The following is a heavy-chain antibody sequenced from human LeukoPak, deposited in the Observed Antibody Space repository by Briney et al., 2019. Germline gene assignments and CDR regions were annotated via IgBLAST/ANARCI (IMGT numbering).Heavy chain of an antibody. Sequence: GGSLRLSCAASGFTFSSYAMSWVRQAPGKGLEWVSAISGSGGSTYYANSVKGRFAISRDNSKNTLYLQMNSLRAEDTAVYYCAKREVVAPCFDYWGQGNLVTVSS. CDR1: GFTFSSYA. V-gene: IGHV3-23*01. J-gene: IGHJ4*02. CDR3: AKREVVAPCFDY. D-gene: IGHD3-22*01. CDR2: ISGSGGST.